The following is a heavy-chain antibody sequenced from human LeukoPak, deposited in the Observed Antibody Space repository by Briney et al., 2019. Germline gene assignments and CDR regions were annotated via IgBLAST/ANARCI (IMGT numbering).Heavy chain of an antibody. J-gene: IGHJ4*02. Sequence: ASVKVSCKASRYTFTSYYMHWVRQAPGQGLEWMGIINPSGGSTSYAQKFQGRVTMTRDTSTSTVYMELSSLRSEDTAVYYCAREPMTTVTTGSYYFDYWGQGTLVTVSS. V-gene: IGHV1-46*01. D-gene: IGHD4-17*01. CDR2: INPSGGST. CDR1: RYTFTSYY. CDR3: AREPMTTVTTGSYYFDY.